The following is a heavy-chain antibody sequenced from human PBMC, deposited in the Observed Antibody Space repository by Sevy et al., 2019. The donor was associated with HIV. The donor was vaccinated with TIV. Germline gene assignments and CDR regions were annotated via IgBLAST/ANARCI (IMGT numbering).Heavy chain of an antibody. V-gene: IGHV4-39*01. CDR1: GGSISSSSYY. Sequence: SETLSLTCTVSGGSISSSSYYWGWIRQPPGKGPEYIGSIYYTGSTYYNPSLKSRLTISVDRSKNQFSLKLTSVTVADTGLYFCARPDSLHSHALDVWGQGTTVTVSS. D-gene: IGHD2-15*01. CDR3: ARPDSLHSHALDV. CDR2: IYYTGST. J-gene: IGHJ6*02.